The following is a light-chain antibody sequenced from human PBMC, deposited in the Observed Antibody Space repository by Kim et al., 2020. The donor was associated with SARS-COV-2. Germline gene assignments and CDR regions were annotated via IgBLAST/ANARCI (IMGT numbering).Light chain of an antibody. J-gene: IGLJ3*02. V-gene: IGLV1-44*01. Sequence: GHGVPSSCSGRSPNIGINTVNWYQQLPGTAPKLLIYSSDRRPSGVPDRISGSKSGTSGSLAISGLQSEDEADYYCAAWDDSLNAWVFGGGTQLTVL. CDR2: SSD. CDR1: SPNIGINT. CDR3: AAWDDSLNAWV.